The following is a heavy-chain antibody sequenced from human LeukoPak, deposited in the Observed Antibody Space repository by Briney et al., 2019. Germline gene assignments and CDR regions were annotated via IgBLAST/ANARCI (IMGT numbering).Heavy chain of an antibody. CDR2: ISGSGGST. CDR1: GFTFSSYA. CDR3: AKDSYSSYHNWLDP. J-gene: IGHJ5*02. D-gene: IGHD6-6*01. Sequence: GGSLRLSCAASGFTFSSYAMSWVRQAPGKGLEWVSAISGSGGSTYYADSVKGRFTISRDNSKNTLYLQMNSLRAEDTAVYYCAKDSYSSYHNWLDPWGQGTLVTVSS. V-gene: IGHV3-23*01.